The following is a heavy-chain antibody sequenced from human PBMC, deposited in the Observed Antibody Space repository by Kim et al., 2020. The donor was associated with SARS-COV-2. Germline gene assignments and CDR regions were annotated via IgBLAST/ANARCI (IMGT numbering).Heavy chain of an antibody. J-gene: IGHJ2*01. D-gene: IGHD6-19*01. CDR3: ARFRKQWLVHGYWYFDL. Sequence: SETLSLTCAVSGGSISSSNWWSWVRQPPGKGLEWIGEIYHSGSTNYNPSLKSRVTISVDKSKNQFSLKLSSVTAADTAVYYCARFRKQWLVHGYWYFDLWGRGTLVTVSS. V-gene: IGHV4-4*02. CDR1: GGSISSSNW. CDR2: IYHSGST.